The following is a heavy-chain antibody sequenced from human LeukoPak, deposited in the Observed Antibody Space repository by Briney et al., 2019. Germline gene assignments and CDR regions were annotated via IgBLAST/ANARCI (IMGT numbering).Heavy chain of an antibody. D-gene: IGHD3-10*01. V-gene: IGHV1-2*02. Sequence: ASVKVSCKASGYTSTVYYIHWVRQAPGQGLEWMGWINPNTGDTNYAQKFQGRVTLTRDTSISTAYMELSSLRSDDTAVYSCARASASGNYHPYNWFDLWGQGTLVTVSS. J-gene: IGHJ5*02. CDR1: GYTSTVYY. CDR2: INPNTGDT. CDR3: ARASASGNYHPYNWFDL.